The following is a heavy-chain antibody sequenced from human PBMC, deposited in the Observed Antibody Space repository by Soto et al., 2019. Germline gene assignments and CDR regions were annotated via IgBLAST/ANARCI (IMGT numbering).Heavy chain of an antibody. V-gene: IGHV1-3*01. CDR2: INAGNGNT. CDR3: ARDTFRCSSTSCYTYNWFDP. J-gene: IGHJ5*02. D-gene: IGHD2-2*02. CDR1: GYTFTSYA. Sequence: ASVKVSCKASGYTFTSYATHWVRQAPGQRLEWMGWINAGNGNTKYSQKFQGRVTITRDTSASTAYMELSSLRSEDTAVYYCARDTFRCSSTSCYTYNWFDPWGQGTPVTVSS.